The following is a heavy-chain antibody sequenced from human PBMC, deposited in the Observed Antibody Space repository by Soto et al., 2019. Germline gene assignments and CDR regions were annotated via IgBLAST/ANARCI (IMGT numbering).Heavy chain of an antibody. J-gene: IGHJ3*02. CDR1: GFTFSSYR. Sequence: GGSLRLSCAASGFTFSSYRMSWVRQAPGKGLEWVANIKQDGSEKYYVDSVKGRFTISRDNAKNSLYLQMNSLRAEDTAVYYCARDGGDSEGATLRDDAFDIWGQGTMVTVSS. V-gene: IGHV3-7*01. CDR2: IKQDGSEK. D-gene: IGHD1-26*01. CDR3: ARDGGDSEGATLRDDAFDI.